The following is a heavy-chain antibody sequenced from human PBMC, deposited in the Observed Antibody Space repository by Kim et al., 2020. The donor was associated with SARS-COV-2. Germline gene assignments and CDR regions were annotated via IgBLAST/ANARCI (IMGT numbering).Heavy chain of an antibody. CDR2: INTNTGKP. Sequence: ASVKVSCKTSGYPFTRSALHWVRQAPGQGLELMGWINTNTGKPTYAQGFTGRFVFSLDNSVSTAYLEISGLKTEDSAVYFCAKDSGRDYYFDHWGQGALVTVSS. V-gene: IGHV7-4-1*02. J-gene: IGHJ4*02. D-gene: IGHD3-10*01. CDR1: GYPFTRSA. CDR3: AKDSGRDYYFDH.